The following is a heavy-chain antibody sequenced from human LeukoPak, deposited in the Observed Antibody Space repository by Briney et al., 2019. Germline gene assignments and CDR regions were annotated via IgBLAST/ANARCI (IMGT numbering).Heavy chain of an antibody. D-gene: IGHD3-10*01. CDR3: ARAAITMVRGVITPNWFDP. CDR1: GYAFTSYG. J-gene: IGHJ5*02. V-gene: IGHV1-18*01. Sequence: ASVKVSCKASGYAFTSYGISWVRQAPGQGLEWMGWISAYNGNTNYAQKLQGRVTMTTDTSTSTAYMELRSLRSDDTAVYYCARAAITMVRGVITPNWFDPWGQGTLVTVSS. CDR2: ISAYNGNT.